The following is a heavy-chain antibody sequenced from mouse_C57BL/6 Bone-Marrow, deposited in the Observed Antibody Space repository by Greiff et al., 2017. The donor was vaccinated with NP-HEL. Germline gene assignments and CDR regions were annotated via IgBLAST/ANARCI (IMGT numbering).Heavy chain of an antibody. V-gene: IGHV1-18*01. Sequence: VQLQQSGPELVKPGASVKIPCKASGYTFTDYNMDWVKQSHGKSLEWIGDINPNNGGTIYNQKFKGKATLTVDKSSSTAYMELRSLTSEDTAVYYCARSFAYYGSSYNYAMDYWGQGTSVIVSS. J-gene: IGHJ4*01. CDR1: GYTFTDYN. CDR2: INPNNGGT. D-gene: IGHD1-1*01. CDR3: ARSFAYYGSSYNYAMDY.